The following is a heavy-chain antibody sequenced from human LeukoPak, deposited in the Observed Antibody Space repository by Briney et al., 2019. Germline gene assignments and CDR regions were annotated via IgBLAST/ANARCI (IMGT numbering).Heavy chain of an antibody. CDR2: ISSSSSTI. J-gene: IGHJ4*02. Sequence: GGSLRLSCAASGFTFSSYSMNWVRQAPGKGLEWVSYISSSSSTIYYADSVKDRFTISRDNAKNSLYLQMNSLRAEDTAVYYCARVGYYDSSGYSDYWGQGTLVTVSS. CDR3: ARVGYYDSSGYSDY. V-gene: IGHV3-48*04. CDR1: GFTFSSYS. D-gene: IGHD3-22*01.